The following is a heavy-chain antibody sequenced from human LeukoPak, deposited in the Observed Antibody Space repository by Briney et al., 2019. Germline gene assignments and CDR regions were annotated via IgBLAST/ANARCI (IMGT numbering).Heavy chain of an antibody. CDR2: ISGSGGST. CDR1: GFNFNIFW. V-gene: IGHV3-23*01. Sequence: PGGSLRLSCVTSGFNFNIFWMTWVRQAPGKGLEWVSAISGSGGSTYYADSVKGRFTISRDNSKNTLYLQMNSLGAEDTAVYYCARDNYILTGYYNAFDIWGQGTLVTVS. J-gene: IGHJ3*02. D-gene: IGHD3-9*01. CDR3: ARDNYILTGYYNAFDI.